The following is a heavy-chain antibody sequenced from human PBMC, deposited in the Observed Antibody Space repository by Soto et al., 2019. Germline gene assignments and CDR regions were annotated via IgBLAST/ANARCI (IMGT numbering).Heavy chain of an antibody. Sequence: ASVKVSCKASGGTFSSSAISWVRQAPGHGLEWMGGIIPIFGTANYAQKFQGRVTITADESTGPAYMELGRRRSEDTDVYYCEKDNCGGDCSPYSYYGMDVWGQGTTVTVSS. V-gene: IGHV1-69*13. CDR1: GGTFSSSA. J-gene: IGHJ6*02. CDR2: IIPIFGTA. D-gene: IGHD2-21*02. CDR3: EKDNCGGDCSPYSYYGMDV.